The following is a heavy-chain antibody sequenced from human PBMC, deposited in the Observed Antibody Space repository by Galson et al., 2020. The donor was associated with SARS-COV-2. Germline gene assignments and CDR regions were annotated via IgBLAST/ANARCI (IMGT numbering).Heavy chain of an antibody. Sequence: SETLSLTCTLTSYSITRGSYWGCIRQSPGKGLEWLGTISDNGDTHYNTSLRSRVALSLDTSKNQFFLSLTSVTAADTAVYYCVRRGALGYWFDPWGPGALVTVSA. J-gene: IGHJ5*02. CDR2: ISDNGDT. CDR1: SYSITRGSY. D-gene: IGHD2-15*01. V-gene: IGHV4-38-2*02. CDR3: VRRGALGYWFDP.